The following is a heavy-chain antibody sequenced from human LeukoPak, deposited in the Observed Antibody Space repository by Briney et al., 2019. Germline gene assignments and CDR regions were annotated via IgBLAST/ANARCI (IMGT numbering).Heavy chain of an antibody. V-gene: IGHV1-18*01. CDR1: GYTFSSYG. CDR2: VSANNANT. Sequence: GASVKVSCKASGYTFSSYGISWVRQAPGQGLGWMGWVSANNANTNYAQKFQGRVTMTTDTSTSTAYTELRSLRSDDTAVYYCARGPPYVSGSPFFYWGQGTLVTVSS. CDR3: ARGPPYVSGSPFFY. J-gene: IGHJ4*02. D-gene: IGHD3-10*01.